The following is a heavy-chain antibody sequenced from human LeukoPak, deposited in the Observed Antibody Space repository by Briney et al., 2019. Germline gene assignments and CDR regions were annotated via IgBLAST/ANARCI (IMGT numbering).Heavy chain of an antibody. J-gene: IGHJ6*02. CDR2: ISWKSGSI. V-gene: IGHV3-9*01. D-gene: IGHD6-13*01. CDR1: GFTFDDYA. CDR3: AKDISTAKYYYYYGMDV. Sequence: PGRSLRLSCAASGFTFDDYAMHWVRQAPGKGLEWVSGISWKSGSIGYADSVKGRFTISRDNAKNSLYLQMNSLRAEDTALYYCAKDISTAKYYYYYGMDVWGQGTTVTVSS.